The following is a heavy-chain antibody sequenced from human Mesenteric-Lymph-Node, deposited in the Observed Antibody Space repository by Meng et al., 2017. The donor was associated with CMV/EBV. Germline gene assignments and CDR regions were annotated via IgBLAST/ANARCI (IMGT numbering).Heavy chain of an antibody. J-gene: IGHJ6*02. D-gene: IGHD2-2*01. CDR1: GYTFTSYG. V-gene: IGHV1-18*04. Sequence: ASVKVSCKASGYTFTSYGITWVRQAPGQGLEWMGWISTSNGNSNYAQNLQGRVTMTTDTSTTTAYMELRGLRSDDTAVYYRARGSGSPSTSWFYHYGMDVWGQGTTVTVSS. CDR3: ARGSGSPSTSWFYHYGMDV. CDR2: ISTSNGNS.